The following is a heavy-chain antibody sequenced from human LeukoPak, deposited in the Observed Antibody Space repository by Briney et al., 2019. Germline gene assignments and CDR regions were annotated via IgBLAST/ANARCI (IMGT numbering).Heavy chain of an antibody. V-gene: IGHV3-48*01. CDR1: GFTFSSYS. CDR3: AKDRYSGLNTIDY. Sequence: GGSLRLSCAASGFTFSSYSMNWVRQAPGKGLEWVSYISSSNNTIYYADSVKGRFTISRDNAKSTLYLQMNSLRAEDTAVYYCAKDRYSGLNTIDYWGQGTLVTVSS. CDR2: ISSSNNTI. J-gene: IGHJ4*02. D-gene: IGHD6-13*01.